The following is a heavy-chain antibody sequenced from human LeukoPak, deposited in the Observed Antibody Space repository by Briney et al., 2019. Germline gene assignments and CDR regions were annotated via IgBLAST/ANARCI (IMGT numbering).Heavy chain of an antibody. CDR3: ARDQRYCSSSSCPWEPFDY. V-gene: IGHV3-7*05. Sequence: GGSLRLSCAASGFTFRNYAMHWVRQAPGKGLEWVANIKQDGSEKYYVDSVKGRFTISRDNAKNSLYLQMNSLRAEDTAVYYCARDQRYCSSSSCPWEPFDYWGQGTLVTVSS. J-gene: IGHJ4*02. CDR1: GFTFRNYA. CDR2: IKQDGSEK. D-gene: IGHD2-2*01.